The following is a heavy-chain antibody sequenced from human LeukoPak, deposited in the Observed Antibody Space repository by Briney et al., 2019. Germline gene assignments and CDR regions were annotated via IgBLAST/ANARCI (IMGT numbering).Heavy chain of an antibody. CDR1: GGSISSGSYY. CDR2: IYTSGST. Sequence: SETLSLTCTVSGGSISSGSYYWSWIRQPAGKGLEWIGRIYTSGSTNYNPSLKSRVTISVDTSKNQFSLKLSSVTAADTAVYYCARGGVGFLEWLSHMDVWGKGTTVTVSS. J-gene: IGHJ6*03. V-gene: IGHV4-61*02. D-gene: IGHD3-3*01. CDR3: ARGGVGFLEWLSHMDV.